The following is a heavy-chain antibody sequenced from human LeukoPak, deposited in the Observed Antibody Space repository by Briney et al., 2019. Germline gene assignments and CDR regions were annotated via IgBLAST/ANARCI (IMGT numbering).Heavy chain of an antibody. CDR2: INHSGST. V-gene: IGHV4-34*01. Sequence: SETLSLTCAVYGGSFSGCYWSWIRQPPGKGLEWIGEINHSGSTNYNPSLKSRVTISVDTSKNQFSLKLSSVTAADTAVYYCASRGYSYGPFDYWGQGTLVTVSS. D-gene: IGHD5-18*01. J-gene: IGHJ4*02. CDR3: ASRGYSYGPFDY. CDR1: GGSFSGCY.